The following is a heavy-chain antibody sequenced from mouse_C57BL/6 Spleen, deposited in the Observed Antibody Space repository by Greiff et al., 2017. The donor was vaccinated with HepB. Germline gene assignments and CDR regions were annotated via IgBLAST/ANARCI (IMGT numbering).Heavy chain of an antibody. J-gene: IGHJ2*01. Sequence: VKLQQSGPGLVQPSQSLSITCTVSGFSLTSYGVHWVRQSPGKGLEWLGVIWRGGSTDYNAAFMSRLSITKDNSKSQVFFKMNSLQADDTAIYYCAKGNYYGSSSDFDYWGQGTTLTVSS. CDR1: GFSLTSYG. V-gene: IGHV2-5*01. D-gene: IGHD1-1*01. CDR3: AKGNYYGSSSDFDY. CDR2: IWRGGST.